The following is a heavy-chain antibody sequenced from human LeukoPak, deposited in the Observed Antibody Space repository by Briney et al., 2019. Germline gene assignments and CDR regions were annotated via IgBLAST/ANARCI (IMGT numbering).Heavy chain of an antibody. V-gene: IGHV4-4*02. CDR1: GGSISNSNW. Sequence: SETLSLTCDVSGGSISNSNWWSWVRQPPGKGLEWIGEIYHSGSINYNPSLKSRVTISVDKSKNQFSLKLSSVTAADTAVYYCARVLIAASSLDPWGQGTLVTVSS. CDR3: ARVLIAASSLDP. J-gene: IGHJ5*02. CDR2: IYHSGSI. D-gene: IGHD6-13*01.